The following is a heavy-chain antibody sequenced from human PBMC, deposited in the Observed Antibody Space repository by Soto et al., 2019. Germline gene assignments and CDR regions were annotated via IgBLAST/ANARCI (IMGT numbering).Heavy chain of an antibody. Sequence: QVQLQESGPGLVKPSQTLSLTCTVSGGSISSGGYYWNWIRQHPGKGLEWIGYIYYSGRAYYKPSLTSRVTMAVDTSRNKYFLKLSSVTAADTAVYYCARGGYSYARAFDSWGLGTLVTVSS. J-gene: IGHJ4*02. V-gene: IGHV4-31*03. CDR2: IYYSGRA. CDR3: ARGGYSYARAFDS. D-gene: IGHD3-22*01. CDR1: GGSISSGGYY.